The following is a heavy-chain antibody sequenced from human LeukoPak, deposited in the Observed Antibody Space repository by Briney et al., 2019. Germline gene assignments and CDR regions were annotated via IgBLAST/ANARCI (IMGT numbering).Heavy chain of an antibody. CDR1: GFIFSNYE. V-gene: IGHV3-48*03. D-gene: IGHD5-12*01. Sequence: PGGCLRLSCVAPGFIFSNYEMNWVRQAPGKGLGWVSYISSIGSSIYYAESVKGRFTISKDNAKNSLYLQMNSLRAEDTAVYYCARDIDTGYVGDAFDVWGQGTKVIVSS. CDR3: ARDIDTGYVGDAFDV. CDR2: ISSIGSSI. J-gene: IGHJ3*01.